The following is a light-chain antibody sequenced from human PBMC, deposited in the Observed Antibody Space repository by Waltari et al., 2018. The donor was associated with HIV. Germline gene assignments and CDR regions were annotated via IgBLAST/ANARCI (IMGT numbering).Light chain of an antibody. CDR2: AAS. CDR3: QQSYSTRWT. Sequence: DIQMTQSPSSLSASVGDRVTITCRASQSISSYLNWYQQKPGKAPKLLIYAASSLQSGVPSRFSGSGSGTDFTLTISSLQPEDFATYYCQQSYSTRWTFGQGTKL. CDR1: QSISSY. J-gene: IGKJ2*02. V-gene: IGKV1-39*01.